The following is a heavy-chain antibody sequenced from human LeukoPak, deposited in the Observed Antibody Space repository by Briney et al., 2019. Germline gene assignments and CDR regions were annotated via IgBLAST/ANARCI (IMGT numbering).Heavy chain of an antibody. J-gene: IGHJ4*02. Sequence: GASVKVSCKASGYTFTSYGISWVRQVPGQGLEWMGWISAYNGNTNYAQKLQGRVTMTTDTSTSTAYMELRSLRSDDTAVYYCARTPTYYYDSSGYDTDYWGQGTLVTVSS. CDR3: ARTPTYYYDSSGYDTDY. CDR2: ISAYNGNT. V-gene: IGHV1-18*01. D-gene: IGHD3-22*01. CDR1: GYTFTSYG.